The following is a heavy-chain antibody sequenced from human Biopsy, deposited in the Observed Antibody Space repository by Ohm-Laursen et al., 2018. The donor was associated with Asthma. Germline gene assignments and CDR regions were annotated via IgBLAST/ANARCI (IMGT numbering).Heavy chain of an antibody. V-gene: IGHV3-30*18. CDR3: AKDVFPGWELRRGPDY. D-gene: IGHD1-26*01. Sequence: SLRLSCAASGFTFSNYGMQWVRQAPGKGLEWVAVISFDGSNKDFADSVKGRFTISRDNSRNTLHLQMNSLRAEDTAVYYCAKDVFPGWELRRGPDYWGQGTLVTVSS. CDR1: GFTFSNYG. J-gene: IGHJ4*02. CDR2: ISFDGSNK.